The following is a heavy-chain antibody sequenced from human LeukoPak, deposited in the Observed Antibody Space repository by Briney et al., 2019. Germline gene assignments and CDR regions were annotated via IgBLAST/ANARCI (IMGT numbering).Heavy chain of an antibody. J-gene: IGHJ6*04. D-gene: IGHD4-23*01. CDR1: GYTFTGYY. CDR3: ARDRSLYGGNSGLDV. V-gene: IGHV1-2*02. Sequence: ASVKVSCKASGYTFTGYYMHRVRQAPGQGLEWMGWINPNSGGTNYAQKFQGRVTMTRDTSISTAYMELSRLRSDDTAVYYCARDRSLYGGNSGLDVWGKGTTVTVSS. CDR2: INPNSGGT.